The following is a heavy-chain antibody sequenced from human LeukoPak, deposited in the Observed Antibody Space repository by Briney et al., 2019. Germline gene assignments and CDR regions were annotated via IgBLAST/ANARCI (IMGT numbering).Heavy chain of an antibody. CDR2: ITSSSSYI. D-gene: IGHD1-26*01. V-gene: IGHV3-21*01. J-gene: IGHJ4*02. Sequence: PGGPQRLPCAASRYTFSTYNMNWVRQAPGKGLEGVSSITSSSSYIFYADSVKGRFTISRDNAQISLYLQMNSLRAEDTAVYYCARYSGTYRDFWGQGSLVTVSS. CDR1: RYTFSTYN. CDR3: ARYSGTYRDF.